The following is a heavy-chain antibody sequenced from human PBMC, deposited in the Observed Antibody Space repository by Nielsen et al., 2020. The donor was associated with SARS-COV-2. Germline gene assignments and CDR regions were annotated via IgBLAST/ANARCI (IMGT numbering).Heavy chain of an antibody. CDR1: GFTFSSYG. D-gene: IGHD1-26*01. CDR3: ANGNDY. V-gene: IGHV3-30*18. Sequence: GESLKISCAASGFTFSSYGMHWVRQAPGKGLEWVAVISYDGSNKYYADSVKGRFTISRDNSKNTLYLQMNSLRAEDTALYYCANGNDYWGQGTLVTVSS. J-gene: IGHJ4*02. CDR2: ISYDGSNK.